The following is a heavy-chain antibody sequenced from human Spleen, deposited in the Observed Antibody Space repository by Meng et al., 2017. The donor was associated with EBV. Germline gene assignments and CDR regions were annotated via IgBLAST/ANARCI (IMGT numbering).Heavy chain of an antibody. J-gene: IGHJ5*02. V-gene: IGHV4-39*01. Sequence: QRWGSGPGQVKPSEPLSPTSPVPGDSISSFYYWGWIRQPPGRGLEWIGSVHYTGSTYYSPSLKSRVTVSVDTSKNQFSLRLTSVTAADTAVYYCARPFPSWQSPRLDPFGAWGQGTLVTVSS. CDR1: GDSISSFYY. CDR3: ARPFPSWQSPRLDPFGA. CDR2: VHYTGST. D-gene: IGHD6-19*01.